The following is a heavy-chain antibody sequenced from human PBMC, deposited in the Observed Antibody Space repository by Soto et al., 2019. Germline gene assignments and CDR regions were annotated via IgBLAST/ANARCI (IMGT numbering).Heavy chain of an antibody. Sequence: GGSLRLSCAASGFTVSSYAMHWVRQAPGKGLEWVAVISYDGSNKYYADSVKGRFTISRDNSKNTLYLQMNSLRAEDTAVYYCAGGGDGRFRFYYYYGMDVWGQGTTVTVSS. J-gene: IGHJ6*02. CDR3: AGGGDGRFRFYYYYGMDV. CDR2: ISYDGSNK. V-gene: IGHV3-30-3*01. D-gene: IGHD2-21*02. CDR1: GFTVSSYA.